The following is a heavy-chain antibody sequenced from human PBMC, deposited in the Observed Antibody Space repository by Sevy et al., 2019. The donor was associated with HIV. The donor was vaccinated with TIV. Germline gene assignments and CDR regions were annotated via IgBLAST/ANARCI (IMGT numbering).Heavy chain of an antibody. D-gene: IGHD6-13*01. V-gene: IGHV1-69*13. CDR3: ARAGGIIAAAGTGDYYMDV. J-gene: IGHJ6*03. CDR2: IIPIFGTA. CDR1: GGTFSSYA. Sequence: ASVKVSCKASGGTFSSYAISWVRQAPGQGLEWMGRIIPIFGTANYAQKFQGSVTITADESTSTAYMELSSLRSEDTAVYYCARAGGIIAAAGTGDYYMDVWGKGTTVTVSS.